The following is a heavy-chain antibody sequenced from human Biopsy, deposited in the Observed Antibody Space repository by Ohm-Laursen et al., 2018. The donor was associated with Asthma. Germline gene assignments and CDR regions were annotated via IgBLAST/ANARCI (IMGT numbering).Heavy chain of an antibody. D-gene: IGHD2-8*01. J-gene: IGHJ6*02. V-gene: IGHV3-30*03. CDR1: GFTFSNYG. CDR3: ARERAGVLGSYNGMDV. CDR2: VTYDGISQ. Sequence: SLRLSCSASGFTFSNYGMHWVRQVAGKGLDWVAVVTYDGISQYYAESVKGRFTISRDNSRNTLNLQMNSVRPDDTAVYFCARERAGVLGSYNGMDVWGPETTVSVSS.